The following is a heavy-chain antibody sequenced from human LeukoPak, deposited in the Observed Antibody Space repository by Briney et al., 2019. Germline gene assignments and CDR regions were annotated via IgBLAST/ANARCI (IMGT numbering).Heavy chain of an antibody. J-gene: IGHJ3*02. Sequence: SETLSLTCTVSGGSISSYYWSCIRQPPGKGLEWIGYIYYSGSTNYNPSLKSRVTISVDTSKNQFSLKLSSVTAADTAVYYCARDRYGGRDAFDIWGQGTMVTVSS. V-gene: IGHV4-59*01. CDR1: GGSISSYY. CDR3: ARDRYGGRDAFDI. CDR2: IYYSGST. D-gene: IGHD4-23*01.